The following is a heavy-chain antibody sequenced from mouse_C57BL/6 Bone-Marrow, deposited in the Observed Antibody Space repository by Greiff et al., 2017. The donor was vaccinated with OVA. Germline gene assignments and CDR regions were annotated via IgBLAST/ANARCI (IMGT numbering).Heavy chain of an antibody. D-gene: IGHD1-1*01. Sequence: VQLQQSGAELVRPGASVKLSCTASGFNIKDDYMHWVKQRPEQGLEWIGWIYPENGDTEYASKFQGKATITADTSSNTAYLQLSSLTSEDTAVYYSTSVVGDYWGKGTTLTVSS. CDR1: GFNIKDDY. CDR3: TSVVGDY. V-gene: IGHV14-4*01. J-gene: IGHJ2*01. CDR2: IYPENGDT.